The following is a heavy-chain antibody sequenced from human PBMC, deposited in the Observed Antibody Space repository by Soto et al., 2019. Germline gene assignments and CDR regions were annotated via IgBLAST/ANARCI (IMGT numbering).Heavy chain of an antibody. J-gene: IGHJ6*03. V-gene: IGHV3-66*01. CDR2: IHSGGTT. D-gene: IGHD2-15*01. CDR1: GFTVSITY. CDR3: ARDDVLCDGGSCYGVPMDF. Sequence: EVQLVESGGGLVQPGGSLRLSCAASGFTVSITYMSWVRQAPGKELEWVSLIHSGGTTYYADSVKGRFTISRDSSENTRHIQMDSLRAEDTAVYYGARDDVLCDGGSCYGVPMDFWGKGTTVTVSS.